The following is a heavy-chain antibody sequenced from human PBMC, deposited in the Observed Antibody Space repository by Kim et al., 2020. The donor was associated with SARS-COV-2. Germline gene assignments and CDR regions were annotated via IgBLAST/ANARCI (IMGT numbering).Heavy chain of an antibody. CDR1: GFAFSGWT. V-gene: IGHV3-21*01. CDR2: ISGGSGYS. J-gene: IGHJ4*02. Sequence: GGSLRLSCAGSGFAFSGWTLTWVRQAPGKGLEWVSSISGGSGYSFYADSLKGRVIISRDNAKNSLYLQINSLRADDTAVYYCARASGYSYPYWGQGTLVTVSS. D-gene: IGHD5-18*01. CDR3: ARASGYSYPY.